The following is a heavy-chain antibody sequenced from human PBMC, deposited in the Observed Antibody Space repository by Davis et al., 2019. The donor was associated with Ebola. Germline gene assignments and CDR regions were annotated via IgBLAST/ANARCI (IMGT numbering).Heavy chain of an antibody. J-gene: IGHJ5*02. D-gene: IGHD2-2*01. CDR1: DYSITRSDW. CDR3: ARAVGPCSTSSCLTWFGP. Sequence: SETLSLTCAVSDYSITRSDWWGWIRQSPGKGLEWIGYIHYRGDTKYNPSLQSRVTMSIDTSKNQFSLNLKSVTAFDSAVYYCARAVGPCSTSSCLTWFGPWGQGIVVTVSS. V-gene: IGHV4-28*06. CDR2: IHYRGDT.